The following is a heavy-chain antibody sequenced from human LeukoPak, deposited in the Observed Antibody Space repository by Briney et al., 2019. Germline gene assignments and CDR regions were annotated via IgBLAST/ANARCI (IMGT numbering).Heavy chain of an antibody. CDR3: ARYRAGYCSGGSCYRWFDP. V-gene: IGHV4-59*08. CDR1: GGSISSYY. CDR2: IYYSGST. D-gene: IGHD2-15*01. Sequence: TASETLSLTCTVSGGSISSYYWSWLRQPPGKGLEWIGYIYYSGSTNYNPSLKSRVTISVDTSKNQFSLKLSSVTAADTAVYYCARYRAGYCSGGSCYRWFDPWGQGTLVTVSS. J-gene: IGHJ5*02.